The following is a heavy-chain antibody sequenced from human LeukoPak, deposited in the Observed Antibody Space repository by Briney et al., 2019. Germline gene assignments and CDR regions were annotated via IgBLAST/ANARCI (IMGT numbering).Heavy chain of an antibody. D-gene: IGHD5-24*01. CDR2: IRYDGSNK. CDR1: GFTFSSYG. Sequence: GGSLRLSCAASGFTFSSYGMHWVRQAPGKGLEWVAFIRYDGSNKYYADSVKGRFTISRDNSKNTLYLQMNSLRAGDTAVYYCAKDSGYTNYLDYWGRGTLVTVSS. J-gene: IGHJ4*02. CDR3: AKDSGYTNYLDY. V-gene: IGHV3-30*02.